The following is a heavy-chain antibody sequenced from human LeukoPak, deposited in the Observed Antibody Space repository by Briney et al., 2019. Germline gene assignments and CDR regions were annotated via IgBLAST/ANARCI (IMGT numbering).Heavy chain of an antibody. CDR2: INHSGST. D-gene: IGHD2-15*01. J-gene: IGHJ4*02. Sequence: ESLSLTCAAYGGSFGGYYWSWFRQPPGKGREGTGEINHSGSTNYNPSLKSRVTISVDTSKNQFSLKLSSVTAADTAVYYCARGSAWYSYLYFDYWGQGTLVTVSS. CDR1: GGSFGGYY. CDR3: ARGSAWYSYLYFDY. V-gene: IGHV4-34*01.